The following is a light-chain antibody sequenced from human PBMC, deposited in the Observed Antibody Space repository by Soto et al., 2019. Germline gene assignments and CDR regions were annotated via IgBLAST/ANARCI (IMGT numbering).Light chain of an antibody. CDR3: LEHNTCPYI. Sequence: IHMTQSPSSLSASVGDTVTVTCRASQGIRNYLNWFQQKPGKAPKRLISVASTLQSGVPSRFSGSGSGTEFTLTISSLQPDDSATYYSLEHNTCPYIFGLETKL. CDR2: VAS. J-gene: IGKJ2*01. CDR1: QGIRNY. V-gene: IGKV1-17*01.